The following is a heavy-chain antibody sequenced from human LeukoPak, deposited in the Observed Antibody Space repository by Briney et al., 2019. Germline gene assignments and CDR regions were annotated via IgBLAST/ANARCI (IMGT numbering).Heavy chain of an antibody. Sequence: GGSLRPSCAASGFTFSSYEMNWVRQAPGKGLEWISYISSSGSTIHYADSVKGRFTISRDNARNSLYLQMNSLRAEDTAVYYCARDKPIDHWGQGTLVTVTS. D-gene: IGHD3-16*01. CDR1: GFTFSSYE. CDR2: ISSSGSTI. CDR3: ARDKPIDH. V-gene: IGHV3-48*03. J-gene: IGHJ4*02.